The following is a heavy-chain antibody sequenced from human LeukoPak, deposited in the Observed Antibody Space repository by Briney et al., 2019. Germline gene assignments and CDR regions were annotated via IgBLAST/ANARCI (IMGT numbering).Heavy chain of an antibody. CDR1: GGSISSGSYY. Sequence: SETLSLTCTVSGGSISSGSYYWSWIRQPAGKGLEWIGRIYTSGSTNYNPSLKSRVTISVDTSKNQFSLKLSSVTAADTAVYYCARLLWFGELATSYFDYWGQGTLVTVSS. J-gene: IGHJ4*02. CDR3: ARLLWFGELATSYFDY. CDR2: IYTSGST. V-gene: IGHV4-61*02. D-gene: IGHD3-10*01.